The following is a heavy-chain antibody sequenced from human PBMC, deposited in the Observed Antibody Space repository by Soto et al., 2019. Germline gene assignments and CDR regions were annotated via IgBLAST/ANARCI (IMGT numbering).Heavy chain of an antibody. CDR3: ARAYCSSTSCYTGSYYYYYGMDV. D-gene: IGHD2-2*02. J-gene: IGHJ6*02. Sequence: ASVKVSCKASGYTFTSYAMHWVLQAPGQRLEWMGWINAGNGNTKYSQKFQGRVTITRDTSASTAYMELSSLRSEDTAVYYCARAYCSSTSCYTGSYYYYYGMDVWGQGTTVTVSS. CDR2: INAGNGNT. CDR1: GYTFTSYA. V-gene: IGHV1-3*01.